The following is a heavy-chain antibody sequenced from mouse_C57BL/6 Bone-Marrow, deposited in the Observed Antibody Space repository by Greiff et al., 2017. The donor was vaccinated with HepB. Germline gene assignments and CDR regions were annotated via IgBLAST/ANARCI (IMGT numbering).Heavy chain of an antibody. Sequence: DVHLVESEGGLVQPGSSMKLSCTASGFTFSDYYMAWVRQVPEKGLEWVANINYDGSSTYYLDSLKSRFIISRDNAKNILYLQMSSLKSEDTATYYCARVGHLVFAYWGQGTLVTVSA. CDR2: INYDGSST. V-gene: IGHV5-16*01. J-gene: IGHJ3*01. CDR3: ARVGHLVFAY. CDR1: GFTFSDYY. D-gene: IGHD3-1*01.